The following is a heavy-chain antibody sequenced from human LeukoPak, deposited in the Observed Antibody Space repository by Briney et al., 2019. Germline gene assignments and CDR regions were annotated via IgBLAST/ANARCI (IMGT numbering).Heavy chain of an antibody. Sequence: GGSLRLSCAASGFTFSSYAMHWVRQAPGKGLEWVAVISYDGSNKYYADSVKGRFTISRDNSKNTLYLQMSSLRAEDTAIYYCARDPLVGHGDYFDYWGQGTLVTVSS. V-gene: IGHV3-30-3*01. D-gene: IGHD1-26*01. CDR2: ISYDGSNK. CDR3: ARDPLVGHGDYFDY. J-gene: IGHJ4*02. CDR1: GFTFSSYA.